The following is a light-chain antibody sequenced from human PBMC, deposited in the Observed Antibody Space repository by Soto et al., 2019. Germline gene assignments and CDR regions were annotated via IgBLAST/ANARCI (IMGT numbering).Light chain of an antibody. CDR2: DTS. CDR3: QRYNNWPLT. V-gene: IGKV3-15*01. J-gene: IGKJ4*01. Sequence: EIVLTQSPATLSLSPGARATLSCRASQSVPGNYLAWYHQKPGQAPRLLIYDTSARATGVPARFSGSRSGPEFTLTINSLQSEDFAIYYCQRYNNWPLTFGGGTKVESK. CDR1: QSVPGN.